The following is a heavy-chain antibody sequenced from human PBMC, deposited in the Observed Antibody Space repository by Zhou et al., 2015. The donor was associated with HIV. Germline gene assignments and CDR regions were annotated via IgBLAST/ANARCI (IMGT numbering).Heavy chain of an antibody. CDR1: GDTFRYYA. Sequence: QVQLVQSGAEVKKPGASVKVSCKASGDTFRYYAISWVRQSPGQGLEWMGWISGDNGKTRYAQKFQGRVTLTTDRSTKTAFMELTYLRSDDAATYFCATDDIGGYHSFNYWGQGTRVSVSS. D-gene: IGHD3-22*01. CDR2: ISGDNGKT. CDR3: ATDDIGGYHSFNY. J-gene: IGHJ4*02. V-gene: IGHV1-18*01.